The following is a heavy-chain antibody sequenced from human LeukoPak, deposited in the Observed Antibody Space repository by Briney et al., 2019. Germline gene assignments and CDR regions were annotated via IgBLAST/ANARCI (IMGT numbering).Heavy chain of an antibody. Sequence: GGSLRLSCAASGFTFRDSYMTWIRQAPGKGLEWVSFISNSGDSIYYADSVKGRFTTSRDNAKNSLFLQMNSLRAEDTAVYYCARDAVTYYDILTGYYANYYYYYMDVWGKGTTVTISS. CDR2: ISNSGDSI. CDR3: ARDAVTYYDILTGYYANYYYYYMDV. D-gene: IGHD3-9*01. V-gene: IGHV3-11*04. J-gene: IGHJ6*03. CDR1: GFTFRDSY.